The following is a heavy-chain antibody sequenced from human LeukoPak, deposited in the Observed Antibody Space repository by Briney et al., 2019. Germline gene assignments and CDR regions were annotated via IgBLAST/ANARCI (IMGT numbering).Heavy chain of an antibody. CDR2: ISSSSSYI. V-gene: IGHV3-21*01. Sequence: GGSLRLSCAASGFTFSSYSMNWVRQAPGKGLEWVSSISSSSSYIYYADSVKGRFTISRDNAKNSLYLQMNSLRAEDTAVYYCARDRRSEDAFDIWGQGTMVTVSS. J-gene: IGHJ3*02. D-gene: IGHD2-15*01. CDR1: GFTFSSYS. CDR3: ARDRRSEDAFDI.